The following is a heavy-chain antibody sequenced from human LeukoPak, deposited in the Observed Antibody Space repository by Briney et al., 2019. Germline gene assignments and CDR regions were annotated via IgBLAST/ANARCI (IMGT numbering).Heavy chain of an antibody. J-gene: IGHJ4*02. D-gene: IGHD1-7*01. Sequence: GGSLRLSCAASGFTFSTYSMNWVRQAPGKGLEWVSSISGTSSYIYYADSVKGRFTISRANAKNSLYLQINSLRAEDTAVYYCVTLELRVLDYWGQGTLVTVSS. CDR2: ISGTSSYI. CDR1: GFTFSTYS. V-gene: IGHV3-21*01. CDR3: VTLELRVLDY.